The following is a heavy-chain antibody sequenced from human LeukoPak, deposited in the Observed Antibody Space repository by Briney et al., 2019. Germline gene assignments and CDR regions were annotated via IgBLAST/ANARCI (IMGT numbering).Heavy chain of an antibody. Sequence: ASVKVSCKASGGTFSSYAISWVRQAPGQGLEWMGIINPSGGNTNYAQKLQGRVAMTTDTSTTTAYMELRSLRSDDTAVYYCARGSSYGFSMGYWGQGTLVTVSS. J-gene: IGHJ4*02. CDR2: INPSGGNT. V-gene: IGHV1-18*01. CDR3: ARGSSYGFSMGY. CDR1: GGTFSSYA. D-gene: IGHD5-18*01.